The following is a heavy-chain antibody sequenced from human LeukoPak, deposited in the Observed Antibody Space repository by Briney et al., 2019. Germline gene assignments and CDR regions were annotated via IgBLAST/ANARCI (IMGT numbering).Heavy chain of an antibody. D-gene: IGHD3-22*01. CDR3: ARDLGYYDSVPKPDYYYYMDV. CDR2: IYRSGNT. Sequence: SETLSLTCSVSGGPLSSYFWRWIRQPAGKGLEWIGCIYRSGNTNYNPPLKSRLTITVDTYNNQFSLKQTSVTSSDTAVYYCARDLGYYDSVPKPDYYYYMDVWGKGTTVTVSS. J-gene: IGHJ6*03. V-gene: IGHV4-4*07. CDR1: GGPLSSYF.